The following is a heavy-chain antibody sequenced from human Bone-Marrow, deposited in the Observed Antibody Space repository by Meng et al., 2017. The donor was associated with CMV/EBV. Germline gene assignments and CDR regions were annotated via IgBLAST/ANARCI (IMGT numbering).Heavy chain of an antibody. CDR1: GYTFTSYD. Sequence: ASVKVSGKSSGYTFTSYDINWVRQATGQGLEWMGWMNPNSGNTGYAQKFQGRVTMTRNTSISTAYMELSSLRSEDTAVYYCARVNIVVVPAALYYYYYGMDDWGQGTTVTVSS. D-gene: IGHD2-2*01. V-gene: IGHV1-8*01. CDR3: ARVNIVVVPAALYYYYYGMDD. CDR2: MNPNSGNT. J-gene: IGHJ6*02.